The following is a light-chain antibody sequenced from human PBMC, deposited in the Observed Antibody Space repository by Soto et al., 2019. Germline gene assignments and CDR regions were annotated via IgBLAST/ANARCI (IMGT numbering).Light chain of an antibody. Sequence: QSALTQPASVSGSPGQSITLSCTGSSSGVGAYTSVSWYQHHPGKAPKLMIYEVSKRPSGVSNRFSGSKSGNTASLTISGLQPEDEAHYYCSSHTSDNRSYVFGTGTKVTV. V-gene: IGLV2-14*01. CDR3: SSHTSDNRSYV. CDR1: SSGVGAYTS. CDR2: EVS. J-gene: IGLJ1*01.